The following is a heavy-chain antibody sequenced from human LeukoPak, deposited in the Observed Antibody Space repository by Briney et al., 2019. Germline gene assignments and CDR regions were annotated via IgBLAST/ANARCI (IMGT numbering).Heavy chain of an antibody. J-gene: IGHJ5*02. D-gene: IGHD3-10*01. Sequence: ASVKVSCKASGYTFTSYYMHWVRQAPGQGLEWMGIINPSGGSTSYAQKFQGRVTMTRDTSTSTVYMELSSLRSEDTAVYYCARDLNYYGSGSFGDWFDPWGQGTLVTVSS. CDR2: INPSGGST. CDR1: GYTFTSYY. CDR3: ARDLNYYGSGSFGDWFDP. V-gene: IGHV1-46*01.